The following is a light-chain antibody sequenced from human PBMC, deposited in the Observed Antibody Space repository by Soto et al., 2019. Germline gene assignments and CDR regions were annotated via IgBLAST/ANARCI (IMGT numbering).Light chain of an antibody. V-gene: IGLV2-14*03. Sequence: QSVLTQPASVSGSPGQSVTISCSGSSSDVGSYHDFSWYQHHPGKAPKLMIYDVSHRPSRVSNRFCGSNSGNTASLTISGLQAEDEAYYYCSSYTSSSTVVFGGGTKLTVL. J-gene: IGLJ2*01. CDR3: SSYTSSSTVV. CDR2: DVS. CDR1: SSDVGSYHD.